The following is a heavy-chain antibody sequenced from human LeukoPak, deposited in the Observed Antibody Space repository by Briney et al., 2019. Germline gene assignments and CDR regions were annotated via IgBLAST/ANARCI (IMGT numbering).Heavy chain of an antibody. CDR1: GGSLSSYY. Sequence: SETLSLTCTVSGGSLSSYYWSWIRQPPGKGLEWIGYIYYSGSTNYNPSLKSRVTISVDTSKNQFSLKLSSVTAADTAVYYCARRGKAAGFDPWGQGTLVTVSS. V-gene: IGHV4-59*08. CDR2: IYYSGST. J-gene: IGHJ5*02. D-gene: IGHD6-13*01. CDR3: ARRGKAAGFDP.